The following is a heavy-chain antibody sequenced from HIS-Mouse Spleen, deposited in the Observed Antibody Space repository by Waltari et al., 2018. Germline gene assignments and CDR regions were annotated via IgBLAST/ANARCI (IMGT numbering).Heavy chain of an antibody. CDR2: ISYDGSNK. V-gene: IGHV3-30-3*01. J-gene: IGHJ4*02. CDR3: ARRRSYFDY. Sequence: VAVISYDGSNKYYGDSVKGRFTISRDNSKNTLYLQMNSLRAEDTAVYYCARRRSYFDYWGQGTLVTVSS.